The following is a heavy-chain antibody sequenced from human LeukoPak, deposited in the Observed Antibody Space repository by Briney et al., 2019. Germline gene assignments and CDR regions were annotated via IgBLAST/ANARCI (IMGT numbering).Heavy chain of an antibody. Sequence: PGGSLRLSCAASGFTFSSYSMNWVRQAPGQGLEWVSYVGPRSSNIYYADSAKGRFTISRDNAKNSLYLQMNSLRDDDTAVYYCARDHNWSFDFWGQGALVTVSS. CDR1: GFTFSSYS. D-gene: IGHD1-1*01. V-gene: IGHV3-48*02. CDR3: ARDHNWSFDF. J-gene: IGHJ4*02. CDR2: VGPRSSNI.